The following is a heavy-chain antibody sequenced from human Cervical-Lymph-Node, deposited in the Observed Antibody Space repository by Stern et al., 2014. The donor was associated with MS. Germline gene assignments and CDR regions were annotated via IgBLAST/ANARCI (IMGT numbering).Heavy chain of an antibody. CDR1: GFTFTSSV. Sequence: VQLVQSGADVEKPGASVKVSCKASGFTFTSSVIHWVRQAPGQRPEWMGWINVGIGNTKYSQTFQGRVTITRDTSASTVYLELRSLRSEDTAVYYCARADTSPAYYYYGMDVWGQGTTVTVSS. CDR2: INVGIGNT. CDR3: ARADTSPAYYYYGMDV. J-gene: IGHJ6*02. V-gene: IGHV1-3*01.